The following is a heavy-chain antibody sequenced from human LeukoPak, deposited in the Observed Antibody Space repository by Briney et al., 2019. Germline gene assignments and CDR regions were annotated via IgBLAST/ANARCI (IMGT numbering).Heavy chain of an antibody. CDR2: IYYSGST. Sequence: PSETLSLTCTVSGGSISSYYWSWIRQPPGKGLEWIGYIYYSGSTNYNPSLKSRVTISVDTSKNQFSLKLSSVTAADTAAYYCARDRGWLTGPRYYFDYWGQGTLVTVSS. V-gene: IGHV4-59*01. J-gene: IGHJ4*02. CDR1: GGSISSYY. CDR3: ARDRGWLTGPRYYFDY. D-gene: IGHD3-22*01.